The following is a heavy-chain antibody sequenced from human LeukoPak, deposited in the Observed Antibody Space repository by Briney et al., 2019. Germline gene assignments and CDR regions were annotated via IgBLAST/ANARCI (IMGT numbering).Heavy chain of an antibody. CDR2: IYYSGNT. D-gene: IGHD3-16*01. V-gene: IGHV4-39*01. Sequence: PSETLSLTCTVSGDSISSSSYSWGWIRQPPGKGLEWIGNIYYSGNTYYNPSLKSRVTISVATSKNQFSLKLSSVTAADTAVYYCARHLGLRAPDYRGQGTLATVSS. CDR3: ARHLGLRAPDY. CDR1: GDSISSSSYS. J-gene: IGHJ4*02.